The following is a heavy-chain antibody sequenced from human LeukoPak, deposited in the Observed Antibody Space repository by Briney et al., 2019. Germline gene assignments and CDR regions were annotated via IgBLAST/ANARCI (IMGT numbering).Heavy chain of an antibody. J-gene: IGHJ4*02. Sequence: PSETLSLTCTVSGGSISSSSYYWGWIRQPPGKELEWIGSIHYSGSTYYNPSLKSRVTISVDTSKNQFSLKLSSVTAADTAVYYCARDLTGTTFNYWGQGTLVTVSS. V-gene: IGHV4-39*07. CDR1: GGSISSSSYY. CDR2: IHYSGST. D-gene: IGHD1-1*01. CDR3: ARDLTGTTFNY.